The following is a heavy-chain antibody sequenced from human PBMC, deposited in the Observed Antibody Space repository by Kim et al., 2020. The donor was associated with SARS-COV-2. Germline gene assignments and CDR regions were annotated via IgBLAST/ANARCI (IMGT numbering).Heavy chain of an antibody. CDR2: ISSSGSTI. CDR3: ARDVMPDLHYYDSSGYQYWYFDL. Sequence: GGSLRLSCAASGFTFSSYEMNWVRQAPGKGLEWVSYISSSGSTIYYADSVKGRFTISRDNAKNSLYLQMNSLRAEDTAVYYCARDVMPDLHYYDSSGYQYWYFDLWGRGTLVTVSS. D-gene: IGHD3-22*01. V-gene: IGHV3-48*03. J-gene: IGHJ2*01. CDR1: GFTFSSYE.